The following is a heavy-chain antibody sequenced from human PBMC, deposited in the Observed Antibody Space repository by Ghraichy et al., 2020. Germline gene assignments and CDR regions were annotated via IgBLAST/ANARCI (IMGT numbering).Heavy chain of an antibody. J-gene: IGHJ3*02. D-gene: IGHD6-6*01. CDR1: GGSISSYY. V-gene: IGHV4-59*01. CDR3: ARDTEGIGARSAYVFDI. Sequence: SQTLSLTCTVSGGSISSYYWSWIRQPPGKGLEWIGYIYYSGSTNYNPSLKSRVTISVDTSKNQFSLKLSSVTAADTAVYYCARDTEGIGARSAYVFDIWGQGTMVTVSS. CDR2: IYYSGST.